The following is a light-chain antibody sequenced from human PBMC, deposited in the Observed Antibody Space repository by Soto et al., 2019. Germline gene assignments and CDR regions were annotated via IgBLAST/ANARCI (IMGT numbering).Light chain of an antibody. V-gene: IGLV2-14*01. CDR2: EVR. CDR3: SSYTSSSNLV. Sequence: QSVLTQPASVSGSPGQSITISCTGTSSDVGGYNYVSWYQQHPGKVPKLMIYEVRNRPSGVSNRFSGSKSGNTASLTISGLQAEDEAEYYCSSYTSSSNLVFGGGTKVTVL. CDR1: SSDVGGYNY. J-gene: IGLJ2*01.